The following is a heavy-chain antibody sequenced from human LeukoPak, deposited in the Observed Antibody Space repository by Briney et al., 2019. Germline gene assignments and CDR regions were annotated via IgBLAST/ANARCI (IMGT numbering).Heavy chain of an antibody. CDR1: GGSISSSSYY. CDR2: IYYSGST. J-gene: IGHJ3*02. CDR3: AKVVVVPAAPLSGVVYDAFDI. D-gene: IGHD2-2*01. V-gene: IGHV4-39*07. Sequence: PSETLSLTCTVSGGSISSSSYYWGWIRQPPGKGLEWIGSIYYSGSTYFNPSLKSRVTISVDTSKNQFSLKLSSVTAADTAAYYCAKVVVVPAAPLSGVVYDAFDIWGQGTMVTVSS.